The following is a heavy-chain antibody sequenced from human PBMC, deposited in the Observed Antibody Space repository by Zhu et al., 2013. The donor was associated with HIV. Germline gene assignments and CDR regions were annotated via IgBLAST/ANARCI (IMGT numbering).Heavy chain of an antibody. J-gene: IGHJ3*02. CDR2: IIPIFGTA. Sequence: QVQLVQSGAEVKKPGSSVKVSCKASGGTFSSYAISWVRQAPGQGLEWMGGIIPIFGTANYAQKFQGRVTITADESTSTAYMELSSLRSGDTAVYYCARVSRSYYDSSGLDNAFDIWGQGTMVTVSS. D-gene: IGHD3-22*01. CDR1: GGTFSSYA. V-gene: IGHV1-69*01. CDR3: ARVSRSYYDSSGLDNAFDI.